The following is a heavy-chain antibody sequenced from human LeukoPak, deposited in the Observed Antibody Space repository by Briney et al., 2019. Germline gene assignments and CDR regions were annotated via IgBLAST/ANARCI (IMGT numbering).Heavy chain of an antibody. CDR2: ISGSGGST. V-gene: IGHV3-23*01. J-gene: IGHJ4*02. CDR1: GFTFSSYA. Sequence: GGSLRLSCAASGFTFSSYAMSWVRQAPGKGLEWVSSISGSGGSTYYADSMKGRFTISRDNSKNTLYLQMNSLRAEDTAVYYCASQVAQISSPFDHWGQGTLVTVSS. D-gene: IGHD3-3*02. CDR3: ASQVAQISSPFDH.